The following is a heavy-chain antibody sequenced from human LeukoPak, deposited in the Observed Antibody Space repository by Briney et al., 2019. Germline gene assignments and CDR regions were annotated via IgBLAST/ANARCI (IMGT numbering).Heavy chain of an antibody. V-gene: IGHV1-18*01. CDR1: GYTFTSYG. CDR2: ISAYNGNT. Sequence: GASVKVSCKASGYTFTSYGISWVRQAPGQGLEWMGWISAYNGNTNYAQKLQGRVTMTTDTSTSTAYMELRSLRSDDTAVYYCARGSQADNPQWLAQFDYWGQGTLVTVSS. D-gene: IGHD6-19*01. CDR3: ARGSQADNPQWLAQFDY. J-gene: IGHJ4*02.